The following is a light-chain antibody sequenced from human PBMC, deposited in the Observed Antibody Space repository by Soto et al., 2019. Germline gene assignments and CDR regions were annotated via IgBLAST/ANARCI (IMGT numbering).Light chain of an antibody. CDR1: QSVSTY. CDR3: QQYDSWPPSYT. Sequence: EIVMTQSPATLSVSLGDRATLSCRASQSVSTYLAWYQQKPGQAPSLLIYGASTRATGIPARFSGSGSETDFTLTISSLQSEDFAVYYCQQYDSWPPSYTFGQGTKLEIK. V-gene: IGKV3-15*01. CDR2: GAS. J-gene: IGKJ2*01.